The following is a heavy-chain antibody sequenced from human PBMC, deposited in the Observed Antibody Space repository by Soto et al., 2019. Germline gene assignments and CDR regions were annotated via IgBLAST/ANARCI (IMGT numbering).Heavy chain of an antibody. V-gene: IGHV1-18*01. Sequence: QVQLVQSGAEVKKPGASVKVSCKASGYTFTSSGISWVRQAPGQGLEWMGWISTDNGNTNYAQHLQGRVSMTIDTSTSXAXMXXRSLRSDDTAVYYCARDQGITTFGVYSMYYYGMDVWGQGTTVTVSS. CDR3: ARDQGITTFGVYSMYYYGMDV. J-gene: IGHJ6*02. CDR1: GYTFTSSG. CDR2: ISTDNGNT. D-gene: IGHD3-3*01.